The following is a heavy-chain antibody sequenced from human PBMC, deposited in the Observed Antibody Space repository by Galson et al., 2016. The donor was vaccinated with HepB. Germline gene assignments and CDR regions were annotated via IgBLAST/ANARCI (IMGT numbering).Heavy chain of an antibody. Sequence: SLRLSCAASGFTFSSHAMNWFRQAPGQGLEWVSYISSSSSYISYAAAGKGRFIISRDNAKKSLYLQMNSLRDEDTAVYYCARDAWSGYYARDAFDIWGQGTMVTVSS. V-gene: IGHV3-21*01. CDR1: GFTFSSHA. CDR3: ARDAWSGYYARDAFDI. CDR2: ISSSSSYI. J-gene: IGHJ3*02. D-gene: IGHD3-3*01.